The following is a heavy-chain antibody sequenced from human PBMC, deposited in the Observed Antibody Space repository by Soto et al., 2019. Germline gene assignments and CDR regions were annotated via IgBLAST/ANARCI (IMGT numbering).Heavy chain of an antibody. J-gene: IGHJ4*02. Sequence: QVQLQESGPGLVKPSGTLSLTCAVSGGSIISSHWWSWVRQPPGKGLEWIGEIYHSGSTNYNPSLMSRGTISGDKSKNQFSLKMSSGSAAGTAVYYCASSGGGEDYWGQGTLVTVSS. CDR1: GGSIISSHW. CDR3: ASSGGGEDY. V-gene: IGHV4-4*02. D-gene: IGHD3-16*01. CDR2: IYHSGST.